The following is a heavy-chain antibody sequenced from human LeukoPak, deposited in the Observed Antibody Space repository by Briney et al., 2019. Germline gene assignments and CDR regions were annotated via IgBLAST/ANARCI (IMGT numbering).Heavy chain of an antibody. CDR3: ARLSGTIGTSSRILDY. V-gene: IGHV3-23*01. CDR1: GFTFITYA. CDR2: ISGSADYT. J-gene: IGHJ4*02. D-gene: IGHD1-1*01. Sequence: GGSLRLSCAASGFTFITYAMAWVRQVPGKGPEWVSSISGSADYTYYADSVKGRLTISRDNSKNTLVLQMSGMRADDEAVYFCARLSGTIGTSSRILDYWGQGALVTVSS.